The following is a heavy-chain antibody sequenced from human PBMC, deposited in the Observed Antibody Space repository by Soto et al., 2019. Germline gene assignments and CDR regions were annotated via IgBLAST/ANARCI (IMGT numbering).Heavy chain of an antibody. CDR1: VGSISSYY. J-gene: IGHJ4*02. CDR2: IYYSVST. CDR3: ARSDGSY. V-gene: IGHV4-59*01. Sequence: SETLSVSSTGSVGSISSYYWIWIRQPPGKGLEWIGYIYYSVSTNYNPSLKSRVTISVDTSKNQFSLKLSSVTAAVMALYYCARSDGSYWAQGTRVTGS.